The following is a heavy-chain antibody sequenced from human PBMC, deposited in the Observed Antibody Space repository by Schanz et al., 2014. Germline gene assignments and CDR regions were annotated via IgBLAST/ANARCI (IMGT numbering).Heavy chain of an antibody. CDR1: GYTFTSYG. J-gene: IGHJ4*02. Sequence: QVQLVQSGAEVKKPGASVKVSCKASGYTFTSYGISWVRQAPGQGLEWMGRIIPIHGIVNYAQRFQDRVRITADKTTSTAYMELTSLRSEDTAVYYCASSGAGYSSSWDFGYWGQGTLVTVSS. V-gene: IGHV1-69*04. D-gene: IGHD6-13*01. CDR2: IIPIHGIV. CDR3: ASSGAGYSSSWDFGY.